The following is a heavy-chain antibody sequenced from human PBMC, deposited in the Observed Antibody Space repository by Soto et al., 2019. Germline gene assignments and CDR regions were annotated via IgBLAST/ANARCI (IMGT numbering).Heavy chain of an antibody. Sequence: SVKVSCKASGFTFTSSAVQWVRQARGQRLEWIGWIVVGSGNTNYAQKFQERVTITRDMSTSTAYMELSSLRSEDTAVYYCAALTHHYYYDSSGYPGYWGQGTLVTVSS. CDR1: GFTFTSSA. CDR2: IVVGSGNT. D-gene: IGHD3-22*01. V-gene: IGHV1-58*01. CDR3: AALTHHYYYDSSGYPGY. J-gene: IGHJ4*02.